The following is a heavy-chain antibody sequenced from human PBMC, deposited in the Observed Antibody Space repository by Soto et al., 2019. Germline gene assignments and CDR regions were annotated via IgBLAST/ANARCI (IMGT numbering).Heavy chain of an antibody. D-gene: IGHD2-15*01. J-gene: IGHJ4*02. CDR3: AGVMGSGQF. CDR2: MNPKSGYT. Sequence: QVQLVQSGAEVKKPGTSVRISCKTSGYTFSNYDITSVRQAAGQGLEWMGWMNPKSGYTGTARNFQGRVTMTRDTSMTTAYMELSSLRSEDTALYYCAGVMGSGQFWGRGTLVTVSS. CDR1: GYTFSNYD. V-gene: IGHV1-8*01.